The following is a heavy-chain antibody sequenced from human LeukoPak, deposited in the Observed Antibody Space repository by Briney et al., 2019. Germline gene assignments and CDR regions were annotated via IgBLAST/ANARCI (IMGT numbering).Heavy chain of an antibody. CDR2: IYYSGST. D-gene: IGHD6-13*01. CDR1: GGSISSSSYY. J-gene: IGHJ6*03. CDR3: ARHGVEGSWFQYTYYYYYMDV. Sequence: SETLSLTCTVSGGSISSSSYYWGWIPQPPGKGLEWIGSIYYSGSTYYNPCLKSRVTVSGDTFKNQFSLKLSSVTAAATDVYYCARHGVEGSWFQYTYYYYYMDVWGKGTTVTISS. V-gene: IGHV4-39*01.